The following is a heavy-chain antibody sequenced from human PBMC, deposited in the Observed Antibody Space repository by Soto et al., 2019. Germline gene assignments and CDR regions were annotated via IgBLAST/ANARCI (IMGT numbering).Heavy chain of an antibody. CDR2: ISSSSSYI. Sequence: GALRLSCAASGFTFSSYSMNWVRQAPGKGLEWVSSISSSSSYIYYADSVKGRFTISRDNAKNSLYLQMNSLRAEDTAVYYCARRSYSSSWSPMDVWGQGTTVTVSS. CDR3: ARRSYSSSWSPMDV. D-gene: IGHD6-13*01. J-gene: IGHJ6*02. V-gene: IGHV3-21*01. CDR1: GFTFSSYS.